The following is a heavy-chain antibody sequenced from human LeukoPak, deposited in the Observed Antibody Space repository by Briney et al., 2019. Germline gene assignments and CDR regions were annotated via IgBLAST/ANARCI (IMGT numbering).Heavy chain of an antibody. D-gene: IGHD3-10*01. J-gene: IGHJ4*02. CDR2: ISGSGGST. CDR1: GFTFSSYG. CDR3: AKSKKRSLTYGSGSYYSPPPNYFDY. Sequence: GGSLRLSCAASGFTFSSYGMSWVRQAPGKGLEWVSAISGSGGSTYYADSVKGRFTISRDNSKNTLYLQMNSLRAEDTAVYYCAKSKKRSLTYGSGSYYSPPPNYFDYWGQGTLVTVSS. V-gene: IGHV3-23*01.